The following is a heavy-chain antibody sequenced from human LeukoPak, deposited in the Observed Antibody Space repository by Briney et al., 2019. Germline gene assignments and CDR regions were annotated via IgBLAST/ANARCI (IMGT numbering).Heavy chain of an antibody. CDR1: GGTFSSYA. D-gene: IGHD3-22*01. CDR3: ARDHYDSSGYPRYYFDY. V-gene: IGHV1-69*13. Sequence: SVKVSCKASGGTFSSYAISWVRQAPGQGLEWMGGIIPIFGTANYAQKFQGRVTITADESTSTAYMELSSLRSEDTAVYYCARDHYDSSGYPRYYFDYWGQGTLVTVSS. J-gene: IGHJ4*02. CDR2: IIPIFGTA.